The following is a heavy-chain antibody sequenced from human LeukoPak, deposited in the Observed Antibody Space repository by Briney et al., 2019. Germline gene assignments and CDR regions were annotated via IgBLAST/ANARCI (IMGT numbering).Heavy chain of an antibody. Sequence: ASVKLSCNSSGYTFTSCGISWVRHGPGQGLEWMGWISAYNGNTNYAQKLQGRVTMTPDTSTSTAYMELRSLRSDDTAVYYCARDSRDYWGQGTLVTVSS. CDR1: GYTFTSCG. J-gene: IGHJ4*02. V-gene: IGHV1-18*01. CDR3: ARDSRDY. CDR2: ISAYNGNT.